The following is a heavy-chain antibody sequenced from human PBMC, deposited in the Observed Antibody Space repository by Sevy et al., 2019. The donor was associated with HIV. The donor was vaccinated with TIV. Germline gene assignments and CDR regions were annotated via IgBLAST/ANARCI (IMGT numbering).Heavy chain of an antibody. Sequence: GGSLRLSCAASGFTFSHYGMSWVRQAPGKGLEWVSSISGSGDSTYYADSVKGRFTISRDNSKDTLYMRMNSLRAEDTAVYYCAKGSDGSWYRDWFDPWGQGTLVTVSS. CDR1: GFTFSHYG. CDR2: ISGSGDST. V-gene: IGHV3-23*01. D-gene: IGHD6-13*01. CDR3: AKGSDGSWYRDWFDP. J-gene: IGHJ5*02.